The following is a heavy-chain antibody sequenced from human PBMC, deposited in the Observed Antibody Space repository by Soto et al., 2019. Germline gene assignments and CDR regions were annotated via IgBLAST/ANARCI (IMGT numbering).Heavy chain of an antibody. Sequence: QVQLVQSGAEVKKPGASVKVSCKASGYTFTSYGISWVRQAPGQGLEWMGWISAYNVNTNHAQNLQGRVTVTTDTSTSTAARELRSRRSDDTAVYYCAREAAAGPLDYWAQGTLVTVSS. V-gene: IGHV1-18*01. J-gene: IGHJ4*02. CDR3: AREAAAGPLDY. CDR2: ISAYNVNT. D-gene: IGHD6-13*01. CDR1: GYTFTSYG.